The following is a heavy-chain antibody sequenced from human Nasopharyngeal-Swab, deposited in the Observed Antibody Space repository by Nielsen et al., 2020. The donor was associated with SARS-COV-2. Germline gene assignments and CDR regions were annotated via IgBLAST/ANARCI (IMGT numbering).Heavy chain of an antibody. CDR2: INHSGST. CDR1: GGSFSGYY. D-gene: IGHD3-22*01. Sequence: SETLSLTCAVYGGSFSGYYWSWIRQPPGKGLEWIGEINHSGSTNYNPSLKSRVTITVDTSKNQLSLKLSSVTAADTAVYYCASWPLYYDSSGYYSWGQGTLVTVSS. V-gene: IGHV4-34*01. CDR3: ASWPLYYDSSGYYS. J-gene: IGHJ4*02.